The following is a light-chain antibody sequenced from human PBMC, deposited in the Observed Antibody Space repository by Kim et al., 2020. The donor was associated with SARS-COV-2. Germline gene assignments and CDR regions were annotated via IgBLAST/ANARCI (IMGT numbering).Light chain of an antibody. J-gene: IGKJ1*01. CDR3: QQYATSPGGT. CDR1: QSVTSNY. Sequence: PGERATLSCRASQSVTSNYLAWYQQKPGQAPRLLIYAASNRAIDIPDRFSGGGSGTDFTLTISRLEPEDFAVYYCQQYATSPGGTFGHGTKL. V-gene: IGKV3-20*01. CDR2: AAS.